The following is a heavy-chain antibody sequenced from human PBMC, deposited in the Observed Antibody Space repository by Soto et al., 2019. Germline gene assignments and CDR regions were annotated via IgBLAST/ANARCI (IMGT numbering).Heavy chain of an antibody. J-gene: IGHJ4*02. CDR3: ARDLLYCTRTSCYPHRASLKGYFFDY. D-gene: IGHD2-2*01. V-gene: IGHV3-11*01. CDR1: GFSFSDYY. Sequence: GGSLRLSCAASGFSFSDYYMNWIRQAPGKGLEWVSDISSSGTTIYYADSVKGRFTISRDNAKNSLHLQMNSLRAEDTAVYYCARDLLYCTRTSCYPHRASLKGYFFDYWGQGTLVTVSS. CDR2: ISSSGTTI.